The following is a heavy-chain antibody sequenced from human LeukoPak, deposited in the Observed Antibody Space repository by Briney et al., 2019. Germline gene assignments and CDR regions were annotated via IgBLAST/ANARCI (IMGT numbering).Heavy chain of an antibody. CDR2: ISSSSSYI. CDR3: ARVQSGYYGDLEVADY. D-gene: IGHD4-17*01. V-gene: IGHV3-21*01. CDR1: GFTFSSYS. J-gene: IGHJ4*02. Sequence: PGGSLRLSCAASGFTFSSYSMNWVRQAPGKGLEGVSSISSSSSYIYYADSVKGRFTISRDNAKNSLYLQMNSLRAEDTAVYYCARVQSGYYGDLEVADYWGQGTLVTVSS.